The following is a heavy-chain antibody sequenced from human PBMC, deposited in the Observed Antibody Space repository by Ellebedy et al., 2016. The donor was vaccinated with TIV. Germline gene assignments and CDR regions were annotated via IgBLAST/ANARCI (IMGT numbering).Heavy chain of an antibody. D-gene: IGHD4-17*01. CDR3: ASLRNDYGDYVGY. J-gene: IGHJ4*02. CDR2: ITESGGNR. V-gene: IGHV3-23*01. Sequence: GESLKISCAASGLTFSSHAMSWVRQAPGKGLGWVSSITESGGNRYYADSVKGRFTISRANAKNSLYLQMNSLRADDTAVYYCASLRNDYGDYVGYWGQGTLVTVSS. CDR1: GLTFSSHA.